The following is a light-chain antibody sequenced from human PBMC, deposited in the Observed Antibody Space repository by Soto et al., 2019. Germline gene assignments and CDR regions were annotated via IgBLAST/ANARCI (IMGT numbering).Light chain of an antibody. CDR2: EVS. J-gene: IGKJ1*01. CDR3: QQYGSSGT. Sequence: ETVMTQSPATLSVSPGERATLSCRASQSVNSNLAWYQQKLGQAPRLLIYEVSNRATGIPARFSGSGSGADFTLTISRLEPEDFAVYYCQQYGSSGTFGQGTKVDI. V-gene: IGKV3-20*01. CDR1: QSVNSN.